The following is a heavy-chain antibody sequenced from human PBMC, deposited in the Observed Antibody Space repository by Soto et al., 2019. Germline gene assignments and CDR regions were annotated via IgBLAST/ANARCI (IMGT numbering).Heavy chain of an antibody. CDR3: TTGYPFGGVLY. J-gene: IGHJ4*02. D-gene: IGHD3-16*01. CDR1: GFTFSNAW. V-gene: IGHV3-15*07. CDR2: IKSKTDGGTT. Sequence: PWGSLRLSCAASGFTFSNAWMNWVRQAPGKGLEWVGRIKSKTDGGTTDYAAPVKGRFTISRDDSKNTLYLQMNSLKSEDTAVYYCTTGYPFGGVLYWGQGTLVTVSS.